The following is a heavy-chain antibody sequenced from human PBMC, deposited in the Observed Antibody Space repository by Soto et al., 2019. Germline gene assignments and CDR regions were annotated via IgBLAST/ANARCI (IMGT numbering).Heavy chain of an antibody. CDR3: ATPPVPGGWVSSLAH. V-gene: IGHV3-66*01. J-gene: IGHJ4*02. CDR2: IYSAGPT. D-gene: IGHD5-12*01. Sequence: EVQLVESGGGLVQPGGSLRLSCAASEFTVNSKYMSWVRLAPGKGLEWVSVIYSAGPTYYANSVKGRFIISSDNSKNTLYFQMTSLRVEDTAIYYWATPPVPGGWVSSLAHWGRGTLVTVSS. CDR1: EFTVNSKY.